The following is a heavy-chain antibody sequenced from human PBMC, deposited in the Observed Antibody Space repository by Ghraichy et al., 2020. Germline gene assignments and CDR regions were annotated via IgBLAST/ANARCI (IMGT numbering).Heavy chain of an antibody. J-gene: IGHJ4*02. Sequence: GGSLRLSCAASGFTFSTSAMTWVRQAPGKGLEWVSAISAAGDGTYYADSVKGRFTISRDNSKNTLYLQTDSLRAEDTAVYYCAKNSPASSGSYLGGWGQGTLVTVSS. V-gene: IGHV3-23*01. D-gene: IGHD3-10*01. CDR3: AKNSPASSGSYLGG. CDR1: GFTFSTSA. CDR2: ISAAGDGT.